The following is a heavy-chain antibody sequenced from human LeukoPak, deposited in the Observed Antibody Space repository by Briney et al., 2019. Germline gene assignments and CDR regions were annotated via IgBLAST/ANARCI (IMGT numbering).Heavy chain of an antibody. CDR2: INPNSGVT. CDR1: GYTFTGYY. CDR3: ARDLFTLYGGNSVFRFDY. D-gene: IGHD4-23*01. J-gene: IGHJ4*02. V-gene: IGHV1-2*02. Sequence: GASVKVSCKASGYTFTGYYMHWVRQAPGPGLEWMGWINPNSGVTNYAQKFQGRVSMTRDTSISTAYMELSSLRSDDTAVYYCARDLFTLYGGNSVFRFDYWGQGALVTVSS.